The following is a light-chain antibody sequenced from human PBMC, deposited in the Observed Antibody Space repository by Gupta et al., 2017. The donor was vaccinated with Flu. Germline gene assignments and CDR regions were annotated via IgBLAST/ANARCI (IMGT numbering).Light chain of an antibody. V-gene: IGLV6-57*03. CDR1: SGNIASNF. Sequence: FMLTQPHSVSESPGKTVTISCTRSSGNIASNFMQWYQQRPGSAPTTVIYEDDQRPSGVPDRFSGSIYSSSNSASITTSGLKTEDESYYYSQYFDASTGVFGGGTKLTVL. CDR2: EDD. J-gene: IGLJ3*02. CDR3: QYFDASTGV.